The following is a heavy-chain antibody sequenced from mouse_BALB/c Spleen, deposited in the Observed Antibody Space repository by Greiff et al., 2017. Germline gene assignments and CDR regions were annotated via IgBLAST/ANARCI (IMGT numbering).Heavy chain of an antibody. V-gene: IGHV1S45*01. CDR1: GYTFTNHH. CDR2: INPYNDYT. D-gene: IGHD5-5*01. J-gene: IGHJ4*01. Sequence: VHLQQSGAELVRPGASVKISCKAFGYTFTNHHIHWVKQRPGQGLDWIGYINPYNDYTSYNQKFKGKATLTVDKSSSTAYMELSSLTSEDSAVYYCARGGLPTRIPYAMDYWGQGTSVTVSS. CDR3: ARGGLPTRIPYAMDY.